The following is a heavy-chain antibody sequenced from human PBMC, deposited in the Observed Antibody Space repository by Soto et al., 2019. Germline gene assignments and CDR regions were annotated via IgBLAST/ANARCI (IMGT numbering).Heavy chain of an antibody. CDR1: GGPFGNFA. J-gene: IGHJ4*02. Sequence: QVQLVQSGAEVKKPGSSVKVSCKTSGGPFGNFAVSWVRQAPGQGLEWIGGIIPVFGTTNYAPKFQGRVTITAGDSTATAYMELSSLRSEDTAVYYCARGPPRDSGYDVMASFDYWGQGTLVTVSS. CDR2: IIPVFGTT. D-gene: IGHD6-25*01. CDR3: ARGPPRDSGYDVMASFDY. V-gene: IGHV1-69*01.